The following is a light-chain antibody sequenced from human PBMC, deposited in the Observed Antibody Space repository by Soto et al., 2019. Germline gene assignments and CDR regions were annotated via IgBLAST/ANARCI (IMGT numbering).Light chain of an antibody. J-gene: IGLJ1*01. V-gene: IGLV2-23*01. CDR3: YSYAGRNLYV. Sequence: QSALTQPASVSGSPGQSITISCTGTSSDIGDYDYVSWYQHLPGKAPKLMIYEGSQRPSGVSNRFSGSKSGNTASLTISGLQAEDEADYYCYSYAGRNLYVFGTGTKLTVL. CDR1: SSDIGDYDY. CDR2: EGS.